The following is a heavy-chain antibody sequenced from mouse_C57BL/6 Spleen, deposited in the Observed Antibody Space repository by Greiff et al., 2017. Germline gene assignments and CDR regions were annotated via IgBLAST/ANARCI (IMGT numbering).Heavy chain of an antibody. CDR2: ISSGSSTI. CDR3: ARTTTVEDYFDY. J-gene: IGHJ2*01. V-gene: IGHV5-17*01. Sequence: EVQLVESGGGLVKPGGSLKLSCAASGFTFSDYGMHWVRQAPEKGLEWVAYISSGSSTIYYADTVKGRFTISRDHAKNTLFLQMTSLRSEDTAMYYCARTTTVEDYFDYWGQGTTLTVSS. CDR1: GFTFSDYG. D-gene: IGHD1-1*01.